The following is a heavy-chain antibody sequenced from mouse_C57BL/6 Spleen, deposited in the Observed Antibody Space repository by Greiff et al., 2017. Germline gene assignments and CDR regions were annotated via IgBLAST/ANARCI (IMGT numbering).Heavy chain of an antibody. Sequence: EVQLQESGGGLVKPGGSLKLSCAASGFTFSDYGMHWVRQAPEKGLEWVAYISSGSSTTYYADTVKGRFTLSRDKATNTLFLQLTSLRSEYTAMYYCATFYYDYDEYFDDWGTGTTVTVSS. CDR1: GFTFSDYG. V-gene: IGHV5-17*01. CDR2: ISSGSSTT. CDR3: ATFYYDYDEYFDD. D-gene: IGHD2-4*01. J-gene: IGHJ1*03.